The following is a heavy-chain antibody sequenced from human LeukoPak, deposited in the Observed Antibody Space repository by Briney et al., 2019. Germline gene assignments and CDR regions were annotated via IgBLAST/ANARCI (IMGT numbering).Heavy chain of an antibody. Sequence: SETLSLTCSVSAGSISSSSWWSWVRQSPVKGLEWIGEIYLYGTTNYNPSLKSRATMSVDRSKNQFSLKLSSVTAADTAVYYCARQKWEQQGRDYYFNGLDVWGPGTTVTVSS. CDR1: AGSISSSSW. D-gene: IGHD1-26*01. CDR3: ARQKWEQQGRDYYFNGLDV. CDR2: IYLYGTT. V-gene: IGHV4-4*02. J-gene: IGHJ6*02.